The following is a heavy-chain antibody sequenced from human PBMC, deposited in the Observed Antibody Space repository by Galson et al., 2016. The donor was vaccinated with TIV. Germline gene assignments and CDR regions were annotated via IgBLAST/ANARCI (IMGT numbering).Heavy chain of an antibody. D-gene: IGHD2-21*02. Sequence: SVKVSCKASGDIFSYHYMNWVRQAPGQGLEWMGLINPNGGGTSYAQKLQGRVTMTKDTSTSTLHMELNSLRSEDTAVYYCATVRACGGDCYYSDYWGQGTLVTVSS. V-gene: IGHV1-46*01. CDR1: GDIFSYHY. CDR2: INPNGGGT. CDR3: ATVRACGGDCYYSDY. J-gene: IGHJ4*02.